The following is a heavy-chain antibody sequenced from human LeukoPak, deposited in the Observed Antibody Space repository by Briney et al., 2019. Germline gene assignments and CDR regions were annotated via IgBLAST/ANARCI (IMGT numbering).Heavy chain of an antibody. CDR1: GGSISSYY. V-gene: IGHV4-59*01. D-gene: IGHD4-17*01. J-gene: IGHJ4*02. Sequence: SETLSLTCTVSGGSISSYYWNWIRQSPGKGLEWIGYIYYSGGTTYNPSLKSRVTISVDTSKNQFSLKLSSVTAADTAVYYCARSSKEDYGDYGLDYWGQGNLVTVSS. CDR3: ARSSKEDYGDYGLDY. CDR2: IYYSGGT.